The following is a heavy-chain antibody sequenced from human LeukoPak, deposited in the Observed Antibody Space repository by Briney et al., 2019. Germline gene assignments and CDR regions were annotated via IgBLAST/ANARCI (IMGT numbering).Heavy chain of an antibody. CDR3: AKVPHGTMIVVVIHFDY. Sequence: TGGSLRLSCAVSGLTFSDAWMVWVRQAPGKGLEWVSAISGSGGSTYYADSVKGRFTISRDNSKNTLYLQMNSLRAEDTAVYYCAKVPHGTMIVVVIHFDYWGQGTLVTVSS. V-gene: IGHV3-23*01. J-gene: IGHJ4*02. D-gene: IGHD3-22*01. CDR1: GLTFSDAW. CDR2: ISGSGGST.